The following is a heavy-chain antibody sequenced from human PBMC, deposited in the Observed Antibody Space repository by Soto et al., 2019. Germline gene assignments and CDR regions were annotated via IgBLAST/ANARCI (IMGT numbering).Heavy chain of an antibody. J-gene: IGHJ6*02. Sequence: PSETLSLTCTVSGGSISSSSYYWGWIRQPPGKGLEWIGSIYYSGSTYYNPSLKSRVTISVDTSKNQFPLKLSSVTAADTAVYYCAKQRSSGSYFLYYYYGMDVWGQGTTVTVSS. CDR1: GGSISSSSYY. CDR2: IYYSGST. D-gene: IGHD1-26*01. V-gene: IGHV4-39*01. CDR3: AKQRSSGSYFLYYYYGMDV.